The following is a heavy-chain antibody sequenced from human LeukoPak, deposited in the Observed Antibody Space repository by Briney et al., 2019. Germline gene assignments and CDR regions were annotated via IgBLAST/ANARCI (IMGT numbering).Heavy chain of an antibody. Sequence: GASVKVSCKASGYTFTGYYMHWVRQAPGQGLEWMGWINPNSGGTNYAQKFQGRVTMTRDTSISTAYMELSRLRSDDTAVYYCASGERGRPHLDYYYYMDVWGKGTTVTVSS. CDR2: INPNSGGT. V-gene: IGHV1-2*02. CDR1: GYTFTGYY. CDR3: ASGERGRPHLDYYYYMDV. J-gene: IGHJ6*03. D-gene: IGHD3-10*01.